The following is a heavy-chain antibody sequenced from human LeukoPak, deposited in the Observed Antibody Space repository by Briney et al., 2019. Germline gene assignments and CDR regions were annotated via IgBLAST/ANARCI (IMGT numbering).Heavy chain of an antibody. Sequence: GGSLRLSCAASGFTFDDYAMHWVRQAPGKGLEWVSGISWNSGSIGYADSVKGRFTISRDNAKNSLYLQMNSLRAEDTALYYCAKGYGSGGTDYWGQGTLGTVSS. D-gene: IGHD3-10*01. CDR1: GFTFDDYA. CDR3: AKGYGSGGTDY. V-gene: IGHV3-9*01. CDR2: ISWNSGSI. J-gene: IGHJ4*02.